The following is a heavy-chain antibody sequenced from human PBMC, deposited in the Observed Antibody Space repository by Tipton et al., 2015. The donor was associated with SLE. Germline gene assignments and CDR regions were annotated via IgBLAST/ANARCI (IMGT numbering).Heavy chain of an antibody. CDR2: IYYSGST. D-gene: IGHD3-3*02. V-gene: IGHV4-61*01. CDR1: GGSVSSGNYY. J-gene: IGHJ3*02. Sequence: TLSLTCTVSGGSVSSGNYYWSWIRQPPGKGLEWIGYIYYSGSTNYNPSLKSRVTISVDTSKNQFSLKLSSVTAADTAVYYCARPFGQQQFWNAFDIWGQGTMVTVSS. CDR3: ARPFGQQQFWNAFDI.